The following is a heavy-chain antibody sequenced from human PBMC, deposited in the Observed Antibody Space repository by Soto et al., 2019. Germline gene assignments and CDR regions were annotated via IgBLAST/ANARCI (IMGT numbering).Heavy chain of an antibody. CDR2: IYYSGRT. D-gene: IGHD6-13*01. CDR1: GGSISSGGYF. J-gene: IGHJ4*02. V-gene: IGHV4-31*03. CDR3: ARFAKEENPKVGSWYYFDF. Sequence: QVQLQESGPGLVKPSHTLSLTCNVSGGSISSGGYFWGWIRQHPGKGLEWIGHIYYSGRTYSNPSLKSRLLIAVDTSKNQISLMLTSVTAADTAVYYCARFAKEENPKVGSWYYFDFWGQGILVTVSS.